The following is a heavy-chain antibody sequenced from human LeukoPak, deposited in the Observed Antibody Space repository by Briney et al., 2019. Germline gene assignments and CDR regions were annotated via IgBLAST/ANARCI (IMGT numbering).Heavy chain of an antibody. CDR2: LFYTGST. D-gene: IGHD2-15*01. CDR3: ARDHSGYCSGGSCYGRAYYYYGMDV. V-gene: IGHV4-39*02. Sequence: SETLSLTCTVSGGSISSSGYYWGWIRQPPGKGLEWIVSLFYTGSTYYNPSLRSRVTISGDTSKNQFSLKLRSVTAADTAVYYCARDHSGYCSGGSCYGRAYYYYGMDVWGQGTTVTVSS. J-gene: IGHJ6*02. CDR1: GGSISSSGYY.